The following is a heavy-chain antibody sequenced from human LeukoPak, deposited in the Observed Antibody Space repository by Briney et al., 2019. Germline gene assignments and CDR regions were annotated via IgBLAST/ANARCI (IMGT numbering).Heavy chain of an antibody. J-gene: IGHJ4*02. D-gene: IGHD3-10*01. CDR3: ATPYGTGTYVDY. Sequence: GASVKVSCKASGYTFTDHFMHWVRQAPGQGLEWMGWINPNTGGTKYAQKYQGRVTMTRDTSISTAYMELSRLRPDDAAVYYCATPYGTGTYVDYWGQGTLVTVSS. V-gene: IGHV1-2*02. CDR1: GYTFTDHF. CDR2: INPNTGGT.